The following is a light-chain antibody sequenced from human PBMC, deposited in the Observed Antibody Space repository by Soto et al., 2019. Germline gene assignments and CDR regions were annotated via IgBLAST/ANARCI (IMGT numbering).Light chain of an antibody. J-gene: IGLJ3*02. Sequence: QSVLTQPPSVSGAPGQRVTISCTGCSSNIGAGYDVHWYQQLPGTAPKLLIFGNNNRPSGVPDRFSGSKSGTSASLAITGLQAEDEADYYCQSYDSSLSNSVFGGGTKLTVL. CDR1: SSNIGAGYD. V-gene: IGLV1-40*01. CDR2: GNN. CDR3: QSYDSSLSNSV.